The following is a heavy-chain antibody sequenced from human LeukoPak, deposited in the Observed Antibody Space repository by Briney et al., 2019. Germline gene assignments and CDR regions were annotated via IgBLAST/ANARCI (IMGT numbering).Heavy chain of an antibody. D-gene: IGHD4-17*01. CDR2: IYPNSGGT. Sequence: ASVKVSCKASGYTFTGYYMYWVQQAPGQGLEWMGRIYPNSGGTNYAQKFQGRVTMTRDTSITTAYMELSRLRSDDTAVYYCARNPTVGDDFDYWGQGTLVTVSS. CDR1: GYTFTGYY. J-gene: IGHJ4*02. CDR3: ARNPTVGDDFDY. V-gene: IGHV1-2*06.